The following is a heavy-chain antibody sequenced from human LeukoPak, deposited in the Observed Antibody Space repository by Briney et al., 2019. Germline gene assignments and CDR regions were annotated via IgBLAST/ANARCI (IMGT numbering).Heavy chain of an antibody. CDR2: FSPGDSDT. CDR3: ARLRDDAFDI. J-gene: IGHJ3*02. CDR1: GYSFTNSW. Sequence: PGGSLKISCKVSGYSFTNSWIAWVPQIPGIGLEWMGIFSPGDSDTRYTPSFQGQVTISADKFISTAYLQWSSLKASDTGMYCCARLRDDAFDIWGQGTMVTVA. V-gene: IGHV5-51*01.